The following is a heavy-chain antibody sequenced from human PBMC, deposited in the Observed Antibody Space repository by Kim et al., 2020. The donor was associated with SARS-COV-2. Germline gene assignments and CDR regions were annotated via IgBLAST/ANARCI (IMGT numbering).Heavy chain of an antibody. V-gene: IGHV4-4*02. D-gene: IGHD1-1*01. CDR1: NASIYTRNW. CDR3: ARRSTIGFDF. CDR2: IFYSGAT. Sequence: SETLSLTCTVSNASIYTRNWWSWVRQPPGKGLEWIGEIFYSGATTYSPSLKSRLIISVEKSKNQFYLRLNSVTAADTAVYYCARRSTIGFDFWGQGILVTVSS. J-gene: IGHJ5*01.